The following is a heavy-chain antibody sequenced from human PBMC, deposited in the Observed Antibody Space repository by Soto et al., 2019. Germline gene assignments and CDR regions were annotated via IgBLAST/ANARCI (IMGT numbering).Heavy chain of an antibody. J-gene: IGHJ5*02. V-gene: IGHV1-3*01. CDR3: ARGIATGQLDP. D-gene: IGHD2-15*01. Sequence: ASVKVSCKASGYTFTRYTMNWVRQAPGQRLEWMGWINPDNGNTKSSQKFQDRVTITRDTSASTAYMDLSSLRSEDTAVYYCARGIATGQLDPWGQGTPVTVSS. CDR2: INPDNGNT. CDR1: GYTFTRYT.